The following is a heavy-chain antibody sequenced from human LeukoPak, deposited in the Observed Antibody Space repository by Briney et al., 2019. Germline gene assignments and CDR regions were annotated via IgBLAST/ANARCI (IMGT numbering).Heavy chain of an antibody. CDR1: GFSVSRNY. V-gene: IGHV3-66*01. J-gene: IGHJ4*02. CDR2: IYSGGST. CDR3: ARKTDHQTGGDY. Sequence: PGGSLRLFKAASGFSVSRNYMSCVLQAPGEGLEWVSLIYSGGSTSYADSVKGRFTISRDNSKNTLYLQMNSLRAEDTAVYYCARKTDHQTGGDYWGEGTLVTVSS. D-gene: IGHD1-1*01.